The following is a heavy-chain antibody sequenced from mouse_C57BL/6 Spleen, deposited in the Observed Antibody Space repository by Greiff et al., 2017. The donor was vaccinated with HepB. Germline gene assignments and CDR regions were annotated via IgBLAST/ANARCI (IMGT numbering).Heavy chain of an antibody. CDR3: AEGAWFAY. CDR1: GYAFSSSW. CDR2: IYPGDGDT. V-gene: IGHV1-82*01. Sequence: VQLQQSGPELVKPGASVKISCKASGYAFSSSWMNWVKQRPGKGLEWIGRIYPGDGDTNYNGKFKGKATLTADKSSSTAYMQLSSLTSEDSAVYFCAEGAWFAYWGQGTLVTVSA. J-gene: IGHJ3*01.